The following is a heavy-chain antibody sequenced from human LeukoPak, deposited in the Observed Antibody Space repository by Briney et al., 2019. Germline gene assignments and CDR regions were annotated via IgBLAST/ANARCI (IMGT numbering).Heavy chain of an antibody. V-gene: IGHV3-74*01. CDR2: IYVDGRTT. CDR1: GFTFSNYW. Sequence: GGSLRLSCVASGFTFSNYWMHWVRQPPGKGPVWVSRIYVDGRTTNYADSVKGRFTISRDNAKNTVYLEMNSLSVEDTATYHCIRDFRSADLWGQGTLVTVTS. J-gene: IGHJ5*02. CDR3: IRDFRSADL.